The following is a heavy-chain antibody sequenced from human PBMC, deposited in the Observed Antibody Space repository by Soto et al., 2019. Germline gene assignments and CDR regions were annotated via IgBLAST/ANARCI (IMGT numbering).Heavy chain of an antibody. V-gene: IGHV3-53*05. CDR3: ARVYYYDSSGTVPY. J-gene: IGHJ4*02. D-gene: IGHD3-22*01. Sequence: GGSLRLSCAASGFSVSSSHMIWVHQAPGKGLEWVSVIYSGGTTYYAVSVKGRFTISRDKSKNTVYLQMDSLRAEDTAVYYCARVYYYDSSGTVPYWGQGTLVTVSS. CDR1: GFSVSSSH. CDR2: IYSGGTT.